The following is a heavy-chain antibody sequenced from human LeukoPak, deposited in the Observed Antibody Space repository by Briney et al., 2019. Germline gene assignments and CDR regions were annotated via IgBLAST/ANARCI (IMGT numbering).Heavy chain of an antibody. V-gene: IGHV3-48*04. CDR3: ARETYYDSSGYYGY. D-gene: IGHD3-22*01. CDR1: GFTFSSYS. CDR2: ISSSSSTI. J-gene: IGHJ4*02. Sequence: GGSLRLFCAASGFTFSSYSMNWVRQAPGKGLEWVSYISSSSSTIYYADSVKGRFTISRDNAKNSLYLQMNSLRAEDTAVYYCARETYYDSSGYYGYWGQGTLVTVSS.